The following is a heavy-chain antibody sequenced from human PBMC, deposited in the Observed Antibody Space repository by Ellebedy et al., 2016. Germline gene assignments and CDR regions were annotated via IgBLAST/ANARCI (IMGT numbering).Heavy chain of an antibody. CDR3: ARAGFWSGYQNYYYGMDV. D-gene: IGHD3-3*01. Sequence: SETLSLTCAVYGGSFSGYYWSWIRQPPGKGLEWIGEINHSGSTNYNPSLKSRVTMSLDTSKNQFSLKLSSVTAADTAVYYCARAGFWSGYQNYYYGMDVWGQGTTVTVSS. CDR1: GGSFSGYY. V-gene: IGHV4-34*01. J-gene: IGHJ6*02. CDR2: INHSGST.